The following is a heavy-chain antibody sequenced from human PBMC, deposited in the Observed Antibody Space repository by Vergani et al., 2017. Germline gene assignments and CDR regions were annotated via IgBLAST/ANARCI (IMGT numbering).Heavy chain of an antibody. V-gene: IGHV4-34*01. J-gene: IGHJ6*03. D-gene: IGHD2-21*01. CDR2: INHSGST. CDR3: ARVLFSVYYYYMDV. Sequence: QVQLQQWGAGLLKPSETLSLTCAVYGGSFSGYYWSWIRQPPGKGLEWIGEINHSGSTNYNPSLKSRVTISVDTSKNQFSLKLSSVTAADTAVYYCARVLFSVYYYYMDVWGKGTTVTVSS. CDR1: GGSFSGYY.